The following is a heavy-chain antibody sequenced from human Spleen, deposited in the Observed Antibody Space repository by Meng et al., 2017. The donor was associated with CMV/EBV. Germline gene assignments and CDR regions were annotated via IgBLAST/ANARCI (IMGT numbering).Heavy chain of an antibody. CDR1: GFTFRSYS. Sequence: GESLKISCAASGFTFRSYSMNWVRQAPGKGLEWVSYISSSSITIFYAGSVKGRFTISRDTSKNTLYLQMNSLRVEDTAVYYCAKADYAPGSLNWFDPWGQGTLVTVSS. J-gene: IGHJ5*02. CDR2: ISSSSITI. CDR3: AKADYAPGSLNWFDP. D-gene: IGHD3-10*01. V-gene: IGHV3-48*04.